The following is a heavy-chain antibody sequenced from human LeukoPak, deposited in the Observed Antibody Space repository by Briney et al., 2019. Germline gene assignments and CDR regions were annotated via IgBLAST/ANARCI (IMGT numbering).Heavy chain of an antibody. CDR2: ISAYNGDT. Sequence: ASVKVSCKASGYTFTSFGVTWVRQAPGQGLEWMGWISAYNGDTRYAEKLQGRATLTTEASTGTAFMELRSLRSDDTAIYFWARGGPDYDYVWGTYRPLDYWGQGTLVTVSS. CDR1: GYTFTSFG. CDR3: ARGGPDYDYVWGTYRPLDY. J-gene: IGHJ4*02. D-gene: IGHD3-16*02. V-gene: IGHV1-18*01.